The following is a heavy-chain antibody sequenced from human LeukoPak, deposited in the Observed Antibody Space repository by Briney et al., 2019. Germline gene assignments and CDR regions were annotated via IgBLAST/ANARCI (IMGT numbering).Heavy chain of an antibody. D-gene: IGHD2-2*01. J-gene: IGHJ6*02. V-gene: IGHV4-39*07. CDR2: IYYSGST. CDR1: GGSISSSSYY. CDR3: AREHIPAANYYYGMDV. Sequence: SETLSLTCTVSGGSISSSSYYWGWIRQPPGKGLEWIGSIYYSGSTYYNPSLKSRVTISVDTSKNQFSLKLSSVTAADTAVYYCAREHIPAANYYYGMDVWGQGTTVTVSS.